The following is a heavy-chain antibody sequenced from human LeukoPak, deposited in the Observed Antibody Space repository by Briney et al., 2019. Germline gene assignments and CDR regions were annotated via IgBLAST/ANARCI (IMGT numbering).Heavy chain of an antibody. CDR2: ISGSASSA. V-gene: IGHV3-23*01. J-gene: IGHJ4*02. CDR1: GFTFSTYR. CDR3: AKLPQRATALDY. D-gene: IGHD5-24*01. Sequence: GGSLRLSCAASGFTFSTYRMTWVRQAPGKGLEWVSAISGSASSAYYADSVKGRFTISRDNSKNTLFLQMSSLRADDTAVYYCAKLPQRATALDYWGQGTLVTVSS.